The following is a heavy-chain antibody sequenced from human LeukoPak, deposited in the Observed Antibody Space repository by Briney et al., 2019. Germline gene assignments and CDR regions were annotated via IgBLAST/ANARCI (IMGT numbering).Heavy chain of an antibody. CDR3: ARGSTNQYYYYYYGMDV. V-gene: IGHV4-59*01. J-gene: IGHJ6*02. CDR2: IYYSGST. D-gene: IGHD3-10*01. Sequence: TSSETLSLTCTVSGGSISSYYWSWIRQPPEKGLEWIGYIYYSGSTNYNPSLKSRVTISVDTSKNQFSLKLSSVTAADTAVYYCARGSTNQYYYYYYGMDVWGQGTTVTVSS. CDR1: GGSISSYY.